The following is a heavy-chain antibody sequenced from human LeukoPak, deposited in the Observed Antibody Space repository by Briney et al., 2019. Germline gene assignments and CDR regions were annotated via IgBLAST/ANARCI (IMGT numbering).Heavy chain of an antibody. CDR1: GFTFSTYW. CDR2: IKQDGSDK. CDR3: ARDRESVTTYASWFDP. Sequence: GGSLRLSCAASGFTFSTYWMTWVRQAPGKGLEWVATIKQDGSDKYYADSVKGRFVISRDNAEKSVYLQMNSLRAEDTAVYYCARDRESVTTYASWFDPWGQGTLVTVSS. D-gene: IGHD4-17*01. J-gene: IGHJ5*02. V-gene: IGHV3-7*01.